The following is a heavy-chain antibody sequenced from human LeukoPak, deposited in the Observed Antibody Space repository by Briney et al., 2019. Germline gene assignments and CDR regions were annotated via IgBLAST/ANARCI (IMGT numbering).Heavy chain of an antibody. Sequence: GGSLRLSCAASGFTFSDAWMTGVPQAPGKGGEWVGRIKRKTEGGAKDIAAPVKGRFTISRDESKKSFYVQMHSLKPEDTAVYYCIAVAGNDAFDIWGPGTMVTVSS. J-gene: IGHJ3*02. CDR3: IAVAGNDAFDI. CDR1: GFTFSDAW. CDR2: IKRKTEGGAK. V-gene: IGHV3-15*01. D-gene: IGHD6-19*01.